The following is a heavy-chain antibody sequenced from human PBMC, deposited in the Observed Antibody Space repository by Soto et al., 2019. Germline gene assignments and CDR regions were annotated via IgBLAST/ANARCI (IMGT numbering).Heavy chain of an antibody. D-gene: IGHD3-16*01. CDR3: AREILRGLALGDAFDI. J-gene: IGHJ3*02. CDR1: GFTFSEYY. V-gene: IGHV3-11*01. CDR2: ISSSGSTI. Sequence: GGSLRLSCAASGFTFSEYYMSWIRQAPGKGLEWVSYISSSGSTIYYADSVKGRFTISRDNAKNSLYLQMNSLRAEDTAVYYCAREILRGLALGDAFDIWGQGTMVTVSS.